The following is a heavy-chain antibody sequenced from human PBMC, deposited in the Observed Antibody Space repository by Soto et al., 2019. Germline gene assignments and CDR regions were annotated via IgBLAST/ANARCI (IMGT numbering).Heavy chain of an antibody. CDR3: ATDRRAGDYYDSSGLFDY. V-gene: IGHV3-23*01. D-gene: IGHD3-22*01. J-gene: IGHJ4*02. CDR1: GFTFSSYA. CDR2: ISGSGGST. Sequence: GGSLRLSCAASGFTFSSYAMSWVRQAPGKGLEWVSAISGSGGSTYYADSVKGRFTISRDNSKNTLYMQMNSLRAEDTAVYYCATDRRAGDYYDSSGLFDYWGQGTLVTVSS.